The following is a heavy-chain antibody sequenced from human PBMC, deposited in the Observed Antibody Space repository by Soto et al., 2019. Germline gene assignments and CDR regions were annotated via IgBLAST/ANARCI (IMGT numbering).Heavy chain of an antibody. Sequence: EVQLVESGGGLDKPGGSLRLSCAAYGFTFSSYSMNWVRQAPGKGLEWVSSISSSSSYIYYADSVNGRFTISRDNAKNSLYLQMNSLRAEDTAVYYCARGGDSSSWNDAFDIWGQGTMVTVSS. D-gene: IGHD6-13*01. J-gene: IGHJ3*02. CDR3: ARGGDSSSWNDAFDI. CDR1: GFTFSSYS. CDR2: ISSSSSYI. V-gene: IGHV3-21*01.